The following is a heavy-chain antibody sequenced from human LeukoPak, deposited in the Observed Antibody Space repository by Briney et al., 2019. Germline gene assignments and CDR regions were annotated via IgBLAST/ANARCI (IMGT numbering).Heavy chain of an antibody. CDR1: GGSIIGHW. CDR2: VFYSGSN. D-gene: IGHD4-17*01. J-gene: IGHJ4*02. V-gene: IGHV4-59*08. CDR3: ARRNTADASIDF. Sequence: SETLSLTCSVSGGSIIGHWWSWIRQPPGKGLEWIGDVFYSGSNNYNPSLKSRLTISLDTSKNQFSLNLRSVTATDTTMYYCARRNTADASIDFWGQGTLVTASS.